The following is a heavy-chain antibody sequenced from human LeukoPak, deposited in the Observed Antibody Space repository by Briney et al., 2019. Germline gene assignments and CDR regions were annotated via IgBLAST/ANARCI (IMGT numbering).Heavy chain of an antibody. D-gene: IGHD6-19*01. V-gene: IGHV3-21*01. Sequence: GGSLRLSCAASGFTFSSYSMNWVRQAPGKGLEWVSSISSSSSYIYYADSVKGRFTISRDNAKNSLYLQMNSLRAEDTAVYYCERDLGGIAVAGTKMDVWGKGTTVTVSS. CDR2: ISSSSSYI. J-gene: IGHJ6*04. CDR1: GFTFSSYS. CDR3: ERDLGGIAVAGTKMDV.